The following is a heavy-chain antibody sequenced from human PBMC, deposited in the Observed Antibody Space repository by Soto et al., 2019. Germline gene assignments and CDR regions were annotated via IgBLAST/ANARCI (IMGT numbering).Heavy chain of an antibody. CDR2: IYYSAST. CDR1: GGSISSYY. D-gene: IGHD5-18*01. J-gene: IGHJ4*02. CDR3: ARALGYTYGHLPIDY. V-gene: IGHV4-59*12. Sequence: PSETLSLTCTVSGGSISSYYWSWIRQPPGKGLEWIGYIYYSASTNYSPSLKSRVTISVDTSKNQFSLNLNSVTAADTAVYYCARALGYTYGHLPIDYWGQGALVTVSS.